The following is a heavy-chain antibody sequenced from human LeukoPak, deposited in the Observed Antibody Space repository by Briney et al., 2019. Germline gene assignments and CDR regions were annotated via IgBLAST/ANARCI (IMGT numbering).Heavy chain of an antibody. CDR3: ARGSIAAAGTSYYYYYGMDV. Sequence: SETLSLTCAVYGGSFSGYYWSWIRQPPGKGLEWIGEINHSGSTNYNPSLKSRVTISVDTSKNQFPLKLSSVTAADTAVYYCARGSIAAAGTSYYYYYGMDVWGQGTTVTVSS. CDR2: INHSGST. V-gene: IGHV4-34*01. J-gene: IGHJ6*02. D-gene: IGHD6-13*01. CDR1: GGSFSGYY.